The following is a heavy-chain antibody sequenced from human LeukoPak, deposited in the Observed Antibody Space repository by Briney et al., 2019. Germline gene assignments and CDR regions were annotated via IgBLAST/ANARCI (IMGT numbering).Heavy chain of an antibody. V-gene: IGHV1-69*04. Sequence: SVKVSCKASGGTFSSYTISWVRQAPGQGLEWMGRIIPILGIANYAQKFQGRVTITADKSTSTAYMELGSLRSEDTAVYYCARETKDDFWSGYPFDYWGQGTLVTVSS. CDR3: ARETKDDFWSGYPFDY. D-gene: IGHD3-3*01. CDR2: IIPILGIA. J-gene: IGHJ4*02. CDR1: GGTFSSYT.